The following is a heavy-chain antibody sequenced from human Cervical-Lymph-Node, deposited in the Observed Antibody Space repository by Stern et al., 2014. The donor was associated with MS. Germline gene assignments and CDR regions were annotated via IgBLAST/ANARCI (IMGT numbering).Heavy chain of an antibody. CDR2: TSAYNGNT. CDR3: ARDDYDSSGYYLRYYYYGMDV. CDR1: GYTFTSYG. V-gene: IGHV1-18*04. Sequence: QMQLVQSGAAVKKPGASVKVSCKASGYTFTSYGISWVRQAPGKGIEWMGRTSAYNGNTNYAQKLQGRVTRTTDTSTSTAYMELRSLRSDDTAVYYCARDDYDSSGYYLRYYYYGMDVWGQGTTVTVSS. J-gene: IGHJ6*02. D-gene: IGHD3-22*01.